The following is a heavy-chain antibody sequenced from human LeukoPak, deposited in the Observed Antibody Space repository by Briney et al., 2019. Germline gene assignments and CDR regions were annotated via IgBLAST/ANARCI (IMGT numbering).Heavy chain of an antibody. CDR1: GLTISGSW. J-gene: IGHJ4*02. CDR3: ARDRGRNSFDY. Sequence: AGTLTLTCAVSGLTISGSWCTWIRQAPGKGLEWVASIKPDGSEYWYVDSVKGRITSSRDNSKNFLYLQLTSLRAEDTALYSCARDRGRNSFDYWGQERLVSVSS. CDR2: IKPDGSEY. V-gene: IGHV3-7*01. D-gene: IGHD1-14*01.